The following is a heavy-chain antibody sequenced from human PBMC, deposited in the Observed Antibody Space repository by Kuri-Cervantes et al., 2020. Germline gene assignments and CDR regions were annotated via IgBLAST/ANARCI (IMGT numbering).Heavy chain of an antibody. J-gene: IGHJ3*02. V-gene: IGHV3-21*04. CDR2: ITGSSSYI. D-gene: IGHD1-26*01. Sequence: LSLTCAASGFTFGSYTMNWVRQAPGKGLEWVSSITGSSSYIYYADSVKGRFTISRDNAKDSLYLQMNSLRAEDTAVYYCARVKLVVGGSHVGNAFDIWGQGTMVTVSS. CDR1: GFTFGSYT. CDR3: ARVKLVVGGSHVGNAFDI.